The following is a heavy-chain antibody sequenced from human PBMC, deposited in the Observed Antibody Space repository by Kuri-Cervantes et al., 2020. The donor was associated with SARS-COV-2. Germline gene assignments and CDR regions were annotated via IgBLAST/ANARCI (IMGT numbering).Heavy chain of an antibody. J-gene: IGHJ4*02. Sequence: GSLRLSCTVSGGSISSSSYYWGWIRQPPGKGLEWIGSIYYSGSTYYNPSLKSRVTISVDTSKNQFSLKLSSVTAADTAVYYCAGSYSSGWNFDYWGQGTLVTVSS. CDR2: IYYSGST. V-gene: IGHV4-39*01. D-gene: IGHD6-19*01. CDR3: AGSYSSGWNFDY. CDR1: GGSISSSSYY.